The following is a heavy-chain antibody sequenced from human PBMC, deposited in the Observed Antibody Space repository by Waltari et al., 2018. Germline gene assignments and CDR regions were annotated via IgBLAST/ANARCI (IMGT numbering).Heavy chain of an antibody. D-gene: IGHD3-22*01. CDR1: GSTFTSYG. CDR3: ARYRGYYDSRGYRNDFVY. J-gene: IGHJ4*02. Sequence: QVQLVQSGAEVTKPGASVKVHCKASGSTFTSYGISWVRQAPGPGLGWMGWISAYNGNTNYAQKLQGRVTMTTDTSTSTAYMELRSLRSDDTAVYYCARYRGYYDSRGYRNDFVYWGQGTLVTVSS. CDR2: ISAYNGNT. V-gene: IGHV1-18*01.